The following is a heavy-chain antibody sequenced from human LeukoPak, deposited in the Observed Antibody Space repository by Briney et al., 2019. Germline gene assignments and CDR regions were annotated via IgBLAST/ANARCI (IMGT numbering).Heavy chain of an antibody. J-gene: IGHJ4*02. V-gene: IGHV4-59*01. Sequence: ASETLSLTCTVSGGSISSYYWSWIRQPPGKGLEWIGYIYYSGGTNYNPSLKSRVTISVDTSKNQFSLNLSSVTAADTAVYYCARLYSSSLGRVFDYWGQGTLVTVSS. CDR3: ARLYSSSLGRVFDY. D-gene: IGHD6-13*01. CDR1: GGSISSYY. CDR2: IYYSGGT.